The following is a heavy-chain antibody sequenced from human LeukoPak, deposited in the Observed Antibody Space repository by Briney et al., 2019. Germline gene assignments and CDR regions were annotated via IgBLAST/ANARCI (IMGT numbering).Heavy chain of an antibody. CDR2: VYYSGST. J-gene: IGHJ3*02. CDR1: GGSISSGDYY. V-gene: IGHV4-30-4*01. Sequence: PSQTLSLTCTVSGGSISSGDYYWSWIRQPPGKGLEWIGYVYYSGSTNYNPSLKSRVTISVDTSKNQFSLKLSSVTAADTAVYYCARHDWCIAYCGGDAFDIWGQGTMVTVSS. CDR3: ARHDWCIAYCGGDAFDI. D-gene: IGHD2-21*01.